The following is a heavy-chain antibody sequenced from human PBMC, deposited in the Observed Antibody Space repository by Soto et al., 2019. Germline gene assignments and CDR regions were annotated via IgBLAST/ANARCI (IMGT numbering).Heavy chain of an antibody. D-gene: IGHD5-12*01. V-gene: IGHV4-31*03. CDR2: IYYSGNT. CDR3: ARMGATMLGYYYGMDV. J-gene: IGHJ6*02. Sequence: SDTLSLTCTVSGGSISSGDYYWSWIRQHPGKGLEWIGYIYYSGNTYYNPSLKSRVIISVDTSKNQFSLKLSSVTAADTAVYYCARMGATMLGYYYGMDVWGQGTTVT. CDR1: GGSISSGDYY.